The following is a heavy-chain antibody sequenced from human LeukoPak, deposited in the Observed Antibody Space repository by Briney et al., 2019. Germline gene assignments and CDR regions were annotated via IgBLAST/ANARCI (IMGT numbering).Heavy chain of an antibody. V-gene: IGHV4-59*01. CDR3: ARGNDILTGYYSIGWFDP. J-gene: IGHJ5*02. D-gene: IGHD3-9*01. CDR1: GGSISSYY. Sequence: SETLSLTCTVSGGSISSYYWSWIRQPPGKGLEWIGYIYYSGSTNYNPSLKSRVTISVDTSKNQFSLKLSSVTAADTAVYYCARGNDILTGYYSIGWFDPWGQGTLVTVSS. CDR2: IYYSGST.